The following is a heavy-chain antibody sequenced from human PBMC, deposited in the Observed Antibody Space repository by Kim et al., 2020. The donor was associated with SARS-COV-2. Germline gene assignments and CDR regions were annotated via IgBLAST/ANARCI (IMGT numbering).Heavy chain of an antibody. CDR2: ITSRSSHI. D-gene: IGHD3-22*01. CDR1: GFNFGSYA. CDR3: ARTGSLYNSSGDYSDYYAMDV. Sequence: GGSLRLSCATSGFNFGSYAMNWVRQAPGKGLEWVSSITSRSSHIYYADSVKCRFTISRDNAKDSLFLQMNSMRAEDTALYYCARTGSLYNSSGDYSDYYAMDVWGQGTTVTVAS. J-gene: IGHJ6*02. V-gene: IGHV3-21*01.